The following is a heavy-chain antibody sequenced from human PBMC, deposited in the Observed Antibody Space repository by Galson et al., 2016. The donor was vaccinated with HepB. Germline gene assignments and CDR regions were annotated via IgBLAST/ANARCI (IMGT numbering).Heavy chain of an antibody. CDR2: FNRDESST. J-gene: IGHJ6*02. CDR1: GFTFSSYY. V-gene: IGHV3-74*01. Sequence: SLRLSCAASGFTFSSYYMHWVRQAPGKGLVWVSRFNRDESSTSYADYVKGRFTISRDNAKNTLYLQMNSPRAEDTAVYYCARDPSYYSGMDVWGQGTTVTVSS. CDR3: ARDPSYYSGMDV.